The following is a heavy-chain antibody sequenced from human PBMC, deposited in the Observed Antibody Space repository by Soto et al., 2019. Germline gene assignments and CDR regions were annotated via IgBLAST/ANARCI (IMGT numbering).Heavy chain of an antibody. Sequence: ASVKVSCKASSYTFTSYGISWVRQAPGQGLEWMGWISAYNGNTNYAQKLQGRVTMTTDTSTSTAYMELRSLRSDDTAVYYCARDGSGCSSTSCYHYYYYGMDVWGQGTTVTVSS. CDR2: ISAYNGNT. CDR3: ARDGSGCSSTSCYHYYYYGMDV. J-gene: IGHJ6*02. CDR1: SYTFTSYG. V-gene: IGHV1-18*04. D-gene: IGHD2-2*01.